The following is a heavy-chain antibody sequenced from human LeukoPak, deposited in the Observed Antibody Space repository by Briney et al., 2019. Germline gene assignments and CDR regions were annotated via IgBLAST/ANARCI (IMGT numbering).Heavy chain of an antibody. CDR2: IYHSGST. J-gene: IGHJ4*02. CDR1: GYSISSGYY. D-gene: IGHD1-26*01. V-gene: IGHV4-38-2*01. CDR3: ARRIVGATNFDY. Sequence: SETLSLTRAVSGYSISSGYYWGWIRQPPGNGLEWIGSIYHSGSTYYNPSLKSRVTISVDTSKNQFSLKLSSVTAADTAVYYCARRIVGATNFDYWGQGTLVTVSS.